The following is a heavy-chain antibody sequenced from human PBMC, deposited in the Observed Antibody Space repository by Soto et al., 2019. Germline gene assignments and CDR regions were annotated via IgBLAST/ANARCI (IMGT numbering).Heavy chain of an antibody. CDR1: GYDFTTYG. Sequence: QVHLVQSGAEVKNPGASVKVSCKGSGYDFTTYGITWVRQAPGQGLEWMAWISAHNGNTNYAPNLQGRVTVTRDTSTRTAYIELRRLRSDDTAGYYCASGGYGDYWGQGALVTVSS. CDR3: ASGGYGDY. V-gene: IGHV1-18*01. D-gene: IGHD1-1*01. CDR2: ISAHNGNT. J-gene: IGHJ4*02.